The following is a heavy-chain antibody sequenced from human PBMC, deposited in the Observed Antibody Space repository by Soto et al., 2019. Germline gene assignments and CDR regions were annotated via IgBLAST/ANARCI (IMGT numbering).Heavy chain of an antibody. D-gene: IGHD6-6*01. Sequence: GESLKISWKGAGDNFTSYWIVWVRQMHGKGLELMGIIYPGDSDTRYSPSFQGQVTISADKSISTAYLQWSSLKASDTAMYYCARGGMKYSSSSLDYYYYMAVWGKGTTVTVSS. J-gene: IGHJ6*03. V-gene: IGHV5-51*01. CDR1: GDNFTSYW. CDR2: IYPGDSDT. CDR3: ARGGMKYSSSSLDYYYYMAV.